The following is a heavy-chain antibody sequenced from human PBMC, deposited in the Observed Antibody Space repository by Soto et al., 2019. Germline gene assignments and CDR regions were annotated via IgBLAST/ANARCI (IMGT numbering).Heavy chain of an antibody. Sequence: SETLSLTCTVAGGSISSYYWSWLRQPPGKGLEWIGYIYYSGSTNYNPSLKSRVTISVDTSKNQVSLKLSSVTAADTAVYYCARVPGVAVAGTYYYYGMDVWGQGTTVTVSS. CDR3: ARVPGVAVAGTYYYYGMDV. V-gene: IGHV4-59*01. J-gene: IGHJ6*02. D-gene: IGHD6-19*01. CDR1: GGSISSYY. CDR2: IYYSGST.